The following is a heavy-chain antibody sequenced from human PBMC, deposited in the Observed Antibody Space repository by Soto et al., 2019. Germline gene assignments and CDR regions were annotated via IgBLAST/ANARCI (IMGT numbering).Heavy chain of an antibody. J-gene: IGHJ5*02. D-gene: IGHD7-27*01. V-gene: IGHV1-2*02. CDR1: GYTFTGHY. Sequence: QVQLVQSGAEVKKPGASVKVSCKASGYTFTGHYIHWVRQAPGQGPEWMGEISPVTGGTKYAQKFQGRVTMTRDTSITTVYMELNNLSPDDTAVYYCARDPVTGDPRFDPWGQGTLVTVSS. CDR3: ARDPVTGDPRFDP. CDR2: ISPVTGGT.